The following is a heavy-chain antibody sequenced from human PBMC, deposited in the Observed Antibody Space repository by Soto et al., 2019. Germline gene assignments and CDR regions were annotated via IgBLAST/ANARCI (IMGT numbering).Heavy chain of an antibody. Sequence: QVQLLQSGGEVKKPGASVKVSCKTSGYTFTTYGISWVRQAPGQGLEWVGWISAYSGKTQYAQKFQGKVTMTTDTSKNTAYLELRSLRSADTAVYYCARDPYLGDHKYWGQGTLVTVSS. CDR2: ISAYSGKT. V-gene: IGHV1-18*01. J-gene: IGHJ4*02. CDR1: GYTFTTYG. CDR3: ARDPYLGDHKY. D-gene: IGHD3-16*01.